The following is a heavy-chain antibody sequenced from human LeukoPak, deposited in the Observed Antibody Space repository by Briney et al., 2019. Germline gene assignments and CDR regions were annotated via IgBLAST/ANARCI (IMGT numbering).Heavy chain of an antibody. CDR2: IKSDGSVT. J-gene: IGHJ4*02. Sequence: GGSLRLSCEVSGFTFNRHHMHWVRQAPGKGLVWVSFIKSDGSVTAYADSVKGRFTVSRDNAKNTMVLQVNSLRVEDTAVYFCARGSSAGSGTAYVMFDYWGQGILVTVSS. CDR1: GFTFNRHH. CDR3: ARGSSAGSGTAYVMFDY. D-gene: IGHD3-10*01. V-gene: IGHV3-74*01.